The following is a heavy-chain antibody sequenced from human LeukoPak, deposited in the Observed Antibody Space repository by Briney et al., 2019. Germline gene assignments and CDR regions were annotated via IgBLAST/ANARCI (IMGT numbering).Heavy chain of an antibody. V-gene: IGHV4-38-2*01. CDR2: IYHSGST. J-gene: IGHJ4*02. CDR3: ASLEYSSSWDY. Sequence: SETLSLTCAVSGYSISSGYYWGWIRQPPGKGLEWIGSIYHSGSTYYNPSLKSRVTISVDKSKNQFSLKLSSVTAADTAVYYCASLEYSSSWDYWGQGTLVTVSS. D-gene: IGHD6-6*01. CDR1: GYSISSGYY.